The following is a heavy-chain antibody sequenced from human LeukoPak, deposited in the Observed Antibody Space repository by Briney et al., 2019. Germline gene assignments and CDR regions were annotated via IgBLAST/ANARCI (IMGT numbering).Heavy chain of an antibody. V-gene: IGHV4-38-2*02. CDR2: VYHSGST. CDR3: ARDGEVLSSSWFWFDP. D-gene: IGHD6-13*01. Sequence: NPSETLSLTCTVSGYSISSGYYWAWIRQPPEKGLEWIGNVYHSGSTYYNASLKSRVTISLATSKNQFSLKLSSVTAADTAVYYCARDGEVLSSSWFWFDPWGQGTQVTVSS. CDR1: GYSISSGYY. J-gene: IGHJ5*02.